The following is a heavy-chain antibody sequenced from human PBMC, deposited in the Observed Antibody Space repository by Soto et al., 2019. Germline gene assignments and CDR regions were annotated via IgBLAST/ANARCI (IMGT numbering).Heavy chain of an antibody. CDR2: VSADGDTT. D-gene: IGHD2-15*01. J-gene: IGHJ2*01. Sequence: PGKGLEWVSAVSADGDTTYYADSVKGRFTISRDYSKNTLYLQMNSLTAEDIFQAEDGIRDTVPVSAFLLNRSSDL. V-gene: IGHV3-23*01. CDR3: GIRDTVPVSAFLLNRSSDL.